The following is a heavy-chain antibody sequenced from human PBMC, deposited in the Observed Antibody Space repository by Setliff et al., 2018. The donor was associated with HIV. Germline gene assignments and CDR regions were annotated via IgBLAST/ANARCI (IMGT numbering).Heavy chain of an antibody. J-gene: IGHJ4*02. CDR2: ISAYNGNT. V-gene: IGHV1-18*01. Sequence: ASVKVSCKASGYTFSDYDVAWVRQAPGQGLEWMGWISAYNGNTHYAQKFQGRVTITRDTSASTAYMELSGLRSEDTAVYYCATYHYYDSSAYFIDLYYFDYWGQGTLVTVSS. CDR1: GYTFSDYD. D-gene: IGHD3-22*01. CDR3: ATYHYYDSSAYFIDLYYFDY.